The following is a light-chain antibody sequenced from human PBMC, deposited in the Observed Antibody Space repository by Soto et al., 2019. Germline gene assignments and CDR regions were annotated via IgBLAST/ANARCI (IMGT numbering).Light chain of an antibody. Sequence: DIQMPQSPSTLSASVGDRVTITCRASQRIRNWLAWYQQKPGNAPKLLISDASNLVSGVPSRFSGSGSGTEFTLTISSLQPDDFATYCCQQYNTYSPWTFGQGTKVDIK. CDR2: DAS. V-gene: IGKV1-5*01. CDR1: QRIRNW. CDR3: QQYNTYSPWT. J-gene: IGKJ1*01.